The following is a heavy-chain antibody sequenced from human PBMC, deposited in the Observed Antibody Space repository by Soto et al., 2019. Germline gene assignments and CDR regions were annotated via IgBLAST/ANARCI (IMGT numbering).Heavy chain of an antibody. CDR1: GFSLTTSGVG. CDR3: AHRTTTVTWWFDP. J-gene: IGHJ5*02. CDR2: IYCNDDK. V-gene: IGHV2-5*01. D-gene: IGHD4-17*01. Sequence: QITLKESGPTLVKPTQTLTLTCTFSGFSLTTSGVGVGWIRQPPGNALEWLALIYCNDDKRYSPYLKSRLTITNDTTKNRLVLTMTNIDPADTATYFCAHRTTTVTWWFDPWGQGTLVTVSS.